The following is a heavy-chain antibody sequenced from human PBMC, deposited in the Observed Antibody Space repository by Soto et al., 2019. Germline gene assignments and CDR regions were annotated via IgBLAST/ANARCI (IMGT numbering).Heavy chain of an antibody. CDR3: ARSSSSLSSPVYYYGMDV. J-gene: IGHJ6*02. D-gene: IGHD6-6*01. CDR2: IIPIFGTA. CDR1: GGTFSSYA. V-gene: IGHV1-69*13. Sequence: ASVKVSCKASGGTFSSYAISWVRQAPGQGLEWMGGIIPIFGTANYAQKFQGRVTITADESTSTAYMELSSLRSEDTAVYYCARSSSSLSSPVYYYGMDVWGQGTTVTVSS.